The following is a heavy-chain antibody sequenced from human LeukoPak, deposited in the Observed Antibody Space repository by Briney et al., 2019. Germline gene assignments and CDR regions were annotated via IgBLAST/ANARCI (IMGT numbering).Heavy chain of an antibody. CDR1: GFTFSSYG. J-gene: IGHJ5*02. V-gene: IGHV3-23*01. CDR2: ISGGGGST. Sequence: GGSLRLSCAASGFTFSSYGMSWVRQAPGKGLEWVSAISGGGGSTYYADSVKGRFTISRDNSKNSLYLQVNSLRAEDTAVYYCARLVVVADATRTDNWFDPWGQGTLVTVSS. D-gene: IGHD2-15*01. CDR3: ARLVVVADATRTDNWFDP.